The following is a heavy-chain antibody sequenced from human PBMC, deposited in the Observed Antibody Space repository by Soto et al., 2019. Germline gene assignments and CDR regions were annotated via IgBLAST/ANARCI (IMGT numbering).Heavy chain of an antibody. CDR2: ISGSGGST. CDR3: AKWDCSGGSCYSGLFFDY. Sequence: EVQLLESGGGLVQPGGSLRLSCAASGFTFSSYAMSWVRQAPGKGLEWVSAISGSGGSTYYADSVKGRFTISRDNSKNTLYLQMNSLRAEDTAVYYCAKWDCSGGSCYSGLFFDYWGQGTLVTVSS. CDR1: GFTFSSYA. V-gene: IGHV3-23*01. J-gene: IGHJ4*02. D-gene: IGHD2-15*01.